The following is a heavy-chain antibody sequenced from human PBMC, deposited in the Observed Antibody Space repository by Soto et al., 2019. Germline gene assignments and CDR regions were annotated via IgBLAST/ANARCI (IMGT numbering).Heavy chain of an antibody. J-gene: IGHJ4*02. V-gene: IGHV1-18*01. CDR3: ARGTTVETGSY. CDR1: XYTFXSYG. CDR2: ISAYNGNT. Sequence: QVQLVQSGAEVKKPGXXXKVXXXXXXYTFXSYGINWVRQAPGQGLEWMGWISAYNGNTNYAQKFQGRVTMTTDTSTSTAYMELRSLRSDDTAVYYCARGTTVETGSYWGQGTLVTVSS. D-gene: IGHD4-17*01.